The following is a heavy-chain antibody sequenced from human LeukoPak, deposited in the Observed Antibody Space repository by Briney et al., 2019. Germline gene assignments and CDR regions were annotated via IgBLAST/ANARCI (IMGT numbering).Heavy chain of an antibody. Sequence: GASVKVSCKASGGTFSSYAISWVRQAPGQGLEWMGGIVPIFGAANYSQKFQGRVTITADESTSTAYMELSSLRSEDTAVYYCATDHPDSSSWFGRWGQGTLVTVSS. V-gene: IGHV1-69*13. CDR2: IVPIFGAA. D-gene: IGHD6-13*01. CDR1: GGTFSSYA. CDR3: ATDHPDSSSWFGR. J-gene: IGHJ5*02.